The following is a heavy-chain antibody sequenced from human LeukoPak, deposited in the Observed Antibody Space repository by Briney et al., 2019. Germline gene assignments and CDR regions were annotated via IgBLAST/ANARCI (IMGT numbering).Heavy chain of an antibody. CDR3: ARTWGAYCGGDCLYFDY. J-gene: IGHJ4*02. CDR2: INPSGGST. V-gene: IGHV1-46*01. D-gene: IGHD2-21*02. CDR1: GYTFTSYY. Sequence: ASVKVSCKGSGYTFTSYYMHWVRQAPGQGLEWMGIINPSGGSTSYAQKFQGRVTMTRDMSTSTVYMELSSLRSEDTAVYYCARTWGAYCGGDCLYFDYWGQGTLVTVSS.